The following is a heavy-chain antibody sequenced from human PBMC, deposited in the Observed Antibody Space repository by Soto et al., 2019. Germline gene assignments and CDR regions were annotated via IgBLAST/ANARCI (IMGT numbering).Heavy chain of an antibody. V-gene: IGHV5-51*01. Sequence: PGESLKISCKGSGYSFTSYWIGWVRQMPGKGLAWMGIIYPGDSDTRYIPSFQGQVTISADKSISTAYLQWSSLKASDTAMYYCARLGVDVWGSYRYPFDYWGQGTLVTVSS. CDR1: GYSFTSYW. CDR3: ARLGVDVWGSYRYPFDY. D-gene: IGHD3-16*02. CDR2: IYPGDSDT. J-gene: IGHJ4*02.